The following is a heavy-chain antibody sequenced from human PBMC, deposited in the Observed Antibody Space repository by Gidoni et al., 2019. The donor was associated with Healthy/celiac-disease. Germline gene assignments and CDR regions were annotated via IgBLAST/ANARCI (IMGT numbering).Heavy chain of an antibody. Sequence: QVQLLQSGAEVKKPAASVKVSCKASGYTFTGYYIHWVRQAPGQGLEWMGWINPNSGGTNYAQRFQGRVSMTRDTAISTAYMGLSRLRSDDTAVYYCAREVGVRISVSNYWGQGTLVTVSS. J-gene: IGHJ4*02. CDR1: GYTFTGYY. V-gene: IGHV1-2*02. D-gene: IGHD6-19*01. CDR3: AREVGVRISVSNY. CDR2: INPNSGGT.